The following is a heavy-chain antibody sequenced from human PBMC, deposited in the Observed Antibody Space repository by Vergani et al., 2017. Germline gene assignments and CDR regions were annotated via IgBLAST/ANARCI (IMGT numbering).Heavy chain of an antibody. V-gene: IGHV3-21*01. D-gene: IGHD1-26*01. CDR2: ISSSSSYI. CDR3: ARPPYSGSYWYWFDP. Sequence: APGKGLEWVSSISSSSSYIYYADSVKGRFTISRDNAKNSLYLQMNSLRAEDTAVYYCARPPYSGSYWYWFDPWGQGTLVTVSS. J-gene: IGHJ5*02.